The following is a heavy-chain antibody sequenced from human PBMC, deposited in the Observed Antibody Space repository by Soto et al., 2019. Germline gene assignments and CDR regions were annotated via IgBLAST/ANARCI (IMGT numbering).Heavy chain of an antibody. J-gene: IGHJ4*02. CDR3: AIARGSTWPPWYFDS. CDR2: ISYDGNDK. V-gene: IGHV3-30-3*01. D-gene: IGHD6-13*01. CDR1: GFTLSGYA. Sequence: QVQLVEAGGGVVQPGTSLRLSCAASGFTLSGYAMDWVRQAPGKGLEWVGLISYDGNDKLYADSVKGRFTISRDNSKSTLYLQMISLRVEDTAVYYCAIARGSTWPPWYFDSCGQGTLVIVSS.